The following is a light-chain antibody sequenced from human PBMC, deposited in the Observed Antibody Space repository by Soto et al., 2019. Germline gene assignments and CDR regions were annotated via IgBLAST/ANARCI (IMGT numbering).Light chain of an antibody. CDR3: QSYGSSLSDV. CDR1: RTNIGAGYD. V-gene: IGLV1-40*01. CDR2: GNS. J-gene: IGLJ1*01. Sequence: QYVLTQPPSVSGAPGQRVTISCTGSRTNIGAGYDVHWYQHLPGTVPKLPIYGNSNRPSGVPDRFSGSKSGTSASPAITGLQAEDEADYYCQSYGSSLSDVFATGTKVAV.